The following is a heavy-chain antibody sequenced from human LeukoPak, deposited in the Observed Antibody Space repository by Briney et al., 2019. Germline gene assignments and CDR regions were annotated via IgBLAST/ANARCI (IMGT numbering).Heavy chain of an antibody. D-gene: IGHD5-24*01. CDR2: IYYSGSI. CDR3: ARLVHGGLQFDAFDI. Sequence: PSETLSLTCTVSGGSISSYYWSWIRQPPGKGLEWIGYIYYSGSINYNPSPKSRVTISVDTSKNHFSLKLSSVSAADTAVYYCARLVHGGLQFDAFDIWGQGKMVTVSS. CDR1: GGSISSYY. V-gene: IGHV4-59*01. J-gene: IGHJ3*02.